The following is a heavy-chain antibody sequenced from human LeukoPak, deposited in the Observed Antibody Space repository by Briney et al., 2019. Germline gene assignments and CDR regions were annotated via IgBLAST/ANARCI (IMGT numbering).Heavy chain of an antibody. D-gene: IGHD3-9*01. V-gene: IGHV3-74*01. J-gene: IGHJ1*01. CDR3: AKDLTSLMGYFQH. CDR2: INSGGTVT. Sequence: GGSLRLSCAASGFTFSDFWMHWVRQAPGKGLVWVSRINSGGTVTNYADSVKGRLTISRDNSKNTLYLQMNRLRAEDTAVYYCAKDLTSLMGYFQHWGQGTLVTVSS. CDR1: GFTFSDFW.